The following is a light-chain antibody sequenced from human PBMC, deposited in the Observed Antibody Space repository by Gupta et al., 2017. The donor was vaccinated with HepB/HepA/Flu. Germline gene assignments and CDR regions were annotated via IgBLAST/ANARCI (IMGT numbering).Light chain of an antibody. Sequence: QSVLTQPRSVSAAPRQRVTISWSGSSSNIGNNAVNWYQQLPGKAPKLLIYYDDLLPSGVSDRFSGSKSGTSASLAISGLQSEDEADYYCAAWDDSLNGVVFGGGTKLTVL. CDR3: AAWDDSLNGVV. CDR1: SSNIGNNA. V-gene: IGLV1-36*01. CDR2: YDD. J-gene: IGLJ2*01.